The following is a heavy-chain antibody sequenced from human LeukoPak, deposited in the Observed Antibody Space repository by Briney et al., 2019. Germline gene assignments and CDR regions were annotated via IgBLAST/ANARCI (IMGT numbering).Heavy chain of an antibody. J-gene: IGHJ5*02. Sequence: ASVKVSCKASGGTFSSYAISWVRQAPVQGLEWMGGIIPIFGTANYAQKFQGRVTSTADKSTSTAYMELRSLRSEDTAVYYCARGRYSSGWFGYLTLKNNWFDPWGQGTLVTVSS. CDR3: ARGRYSSGWFGYLTLKNNWFDP. D-gene: IGHD6-19*01. CDR1: GGTFSSYA. V-gene: IGHV1-69*06. CDR2: IIPIFGTA.